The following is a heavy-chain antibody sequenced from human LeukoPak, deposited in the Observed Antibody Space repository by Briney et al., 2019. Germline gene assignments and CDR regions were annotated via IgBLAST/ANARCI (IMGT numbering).Heavy chain of an antibody. V-gene: IGHV4-59*01. CDR3: ARDQGYYNILTEYVSISYMDV. CDR1: GGSISSYY. CDR2: IYYSGST. J-gene: IGHJ6*03. Sequence: PSETLSLTCTVSGGSISSYYWSWIRQPPGKGLEWIGYIYYSGSTNYNPSLKSRVTISVDTSKNQFSLKLSSVTAADTAVYYCARDQGYYNILTEYVSISYMDVWGKGTTVTVSS. D-gene: IGHD3-9*01.